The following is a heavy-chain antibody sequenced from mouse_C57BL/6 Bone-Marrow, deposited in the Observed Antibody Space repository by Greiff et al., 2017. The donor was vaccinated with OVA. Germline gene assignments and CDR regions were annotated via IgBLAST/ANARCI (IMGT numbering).Heavy chain of an antibody. Sequence: EVKLVESGGGLVKPGGSLKLSCAASGFTFSSYAMSWVRQTPEKRLEWVATISDGGSYTYYPDNVKGRFTISRDNAKNNLYLQMSHLKSEDTAMYYCARDRGYYYGSRGWAMDYWGQGTSVTVSS. D-gene: IGHD1-1*01. CDR3: ARDRGYYYGSRGWAMDY. CDR2: ISDGGSYT. V-gene: IGHV5-4*01. J-gene: IGHJ4*01. CDR1: GFTFSSYA.